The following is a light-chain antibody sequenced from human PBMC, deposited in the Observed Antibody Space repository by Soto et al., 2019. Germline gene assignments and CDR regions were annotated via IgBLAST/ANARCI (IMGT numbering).Light chain of an antibody. CDR1: QSVSDMY. V-gene: IGKV3-20*01. J-gene: IGKJ3*01. CDR2: AS. CDR3: QHYGTSAL. Sequence: TVLTQSPGTLSLSPGERAALSCRASQSVSDMYLAWYQQKPGQAPRLLIYASNRATGIPDRFSGSGSGTDFTLTISRLEPEDFAVYYCQHYGTSALFGPGTKVEIK.